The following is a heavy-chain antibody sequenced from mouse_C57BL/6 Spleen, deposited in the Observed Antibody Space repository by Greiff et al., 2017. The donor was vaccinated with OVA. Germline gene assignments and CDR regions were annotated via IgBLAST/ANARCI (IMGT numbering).Heavy chain of an antibody. V-gene: IGHV5-17*01. CDR2: ISSGSSTI. Sequence: DVMLVESGGGLVKPGGSLKLSCAASGFTFSDYGMHWARQAPEKGLEWVAYISSGSSTIYYADTVKGRFTISRDNAKNTLFLQMSRLRSEDTAMYYCAGQRLGSRPYDAMDYWGQGTSVTVSS. J-gene: IGHJ4*01. CDR1: GFTFSDYG. CDR3: AGQRLGSRPYDAMDY. D-gene: IGHD1-1*01.